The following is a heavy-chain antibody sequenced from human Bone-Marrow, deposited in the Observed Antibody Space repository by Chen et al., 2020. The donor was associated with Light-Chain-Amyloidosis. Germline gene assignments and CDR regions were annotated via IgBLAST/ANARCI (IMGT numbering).Heavy chain of an antibody. Sequence: EVQLVESGGGVVQPVGSLRLSCESSGFFFDDYAMHWVRQAAGKGLEWVALISGDAVNTHYADSVKGRFTISRDNSKNSLYLQMNNLKTEDTAVYYCAKDISSITNRDLDYWGQGTLVTVSS. J-gene: IGHJ4*02. V-gene: IGHV3-43*02. CDR2: ISGDAVNT. CDR1: GFFFDDYA. CDR3: AKDISSITNRDLDY. D-gene: IGHD1-20*01.